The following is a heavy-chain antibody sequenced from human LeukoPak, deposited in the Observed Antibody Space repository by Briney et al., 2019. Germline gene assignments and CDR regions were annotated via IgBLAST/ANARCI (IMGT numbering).Heavy chain of an antibody. Sequence: PGGSLRLSCAASGFTFSSYAMSWVRQAPGKGLEWVSAISGSGGSTYYADSVKGRFTISRDNAKNSLYLQMNSLRAEDTAVYYCARDLSYYYDSSGYYSYWGQGTLVTVSS. D-gene: IGHD3-22*01. CDR3: ARDLSYYYDSSGYYSY. J-gene: IGHJ4*02. CDR2: ISGSGGST. CDR1: GFTFSSYA. V-gene: IGHV3-23*01.